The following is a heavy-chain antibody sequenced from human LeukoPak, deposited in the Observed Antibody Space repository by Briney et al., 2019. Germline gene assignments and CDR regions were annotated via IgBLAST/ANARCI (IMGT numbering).Heavy chain of an antibody. CDR1: GYTFTSYG. Sequence: ASVKVSCKASGYTFTSYGISWVRQAPGQGLEWMGWISAYNGNTNYAQKLQGRVTMTTDTSTSTPYMELRSLSSDATAVYYCGGSIVYSKYFHHWGQGPLVPVPS. V-gene: IGHV1-18*01. D-gene: IGHD3-22*01. CDR2: ISAYNGNT. J-gene: IGHJ1*01. CDR3: GGSIVYSKYFHH.